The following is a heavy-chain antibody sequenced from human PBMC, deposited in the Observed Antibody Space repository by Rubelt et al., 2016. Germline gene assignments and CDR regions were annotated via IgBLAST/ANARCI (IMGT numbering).Heavy chain of an antibody. CDR2: ISTYNGNT. Sequence: QVQLVQSGAQVKKPGASVKVSCKASGYTFTKYGVSWVRQAPGQGLEWMGWISTYNGNTNYAQKLQGRVTMTTDTATSTAYKDLRSLRSDDTAVYYCVVDAFDIWGQGTMVTVS. V-gene: IGHV1-18*01. CDR3: VVDAFDI. CDR1: GYTFTKYG. D-gene: IGHD2-21*01. J-gene: IGHJ3*02.